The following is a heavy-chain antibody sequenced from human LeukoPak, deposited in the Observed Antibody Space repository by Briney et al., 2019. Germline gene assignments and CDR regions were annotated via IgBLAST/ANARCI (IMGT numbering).Heavy chain of an antibody. CDR1: GFTFSSYG. CDR3: AKARDGYKRGFDY. Sequence: GGSLRLSCAASGFTFSSYGMHWVRQAPGKGLEWVAFIRYDGSNKYYADSVKGRFTISRDNSKNTLYLQMNSLRAEDTAVYYCAKARDGYKRGFDYWGQGTLVTVSS. D-gene: IGHD5-24*01. V-gene: IGHV3-30*02. CDR2: IRYDGSNK. J-gene: IGHJ4*02.